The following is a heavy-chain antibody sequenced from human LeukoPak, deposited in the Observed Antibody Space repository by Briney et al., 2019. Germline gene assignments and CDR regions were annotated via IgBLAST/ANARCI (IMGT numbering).Heavy chain of an antibody. J-gene: IGHJ3*02. V-gene: IGHV4-34*01. CDR3: ARAGRYFDWLRGHDAFDI. CDR1: GGSLSGYY. CDR2: INHSGST. D-gene: IGHD3-9*01. Sequence: PSETLSLTCAVHGGSLSGYYWSWIRQPPGKGLEWIGEINHSGSTNYNPSLKSRVTISVDTSKNQFSLKLSSVPAADTAVYYCARAGRYFDWLRGHDAFDIWGQGTMVTVSS.